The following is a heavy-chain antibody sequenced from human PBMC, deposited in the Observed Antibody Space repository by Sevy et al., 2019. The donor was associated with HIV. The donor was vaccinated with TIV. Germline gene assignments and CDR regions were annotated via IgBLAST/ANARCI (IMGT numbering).Heavy chain of an antibody. J-gene: IGHJ4*02. Sequence: GGSLRLSCAASGFTFDDYAMHWVRQAPGKGLEWVSGISWNSGSIGYADSVKGRFTISRDNAKNSLYLQMNSLRAEDTALYYCAKAHSSSADSGIDYWGQGTLVTVSS. CDR3: AKAHSSSADSGIDY. V-gene: IGHV3-9*01. CDR2: ISWNSGSI. D-gene: IGHD6-6*01. CDR1: GFTFDDYA.